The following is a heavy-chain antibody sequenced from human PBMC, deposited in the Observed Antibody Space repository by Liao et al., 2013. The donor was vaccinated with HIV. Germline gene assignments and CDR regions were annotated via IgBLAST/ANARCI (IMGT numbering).Heavy chain of an antibody. CDR1: GGSISSYY. CDR2: INHSGST. CDR3: ARGRGNYYYMDV. V-gene: IGHV4-59*12. Sequence: QVQLQESGPGLVKPSETLSLTCTVSGGSISSYYWSWIRQPPGKGLEWIGEINHSGSTNYNPSLKSRVTISVDTSKNQFSLKLSSVTAADTAVYYCARGRGNYYYMDVWGKGTTVTVSS. J-gene: IGHJ6*03.